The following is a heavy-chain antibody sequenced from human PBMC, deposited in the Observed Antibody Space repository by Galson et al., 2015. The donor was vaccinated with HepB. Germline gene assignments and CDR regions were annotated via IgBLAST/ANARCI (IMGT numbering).Heavy chain of an antibody. V-gene: IGHV3-74*01. CDR1: GFTFSSYW. CDR3: ARGGLDRGSHYYYYMDV. D-gene: IGHD3-16*01. J-gene: IGHJ6*03. CDR2: INSDGSST. Sequence: SLRLSCAASGFTFSSYWMHWVRQAPGKGLVWVSRINSDGSSTSYADSVKGRLTISRDTAKNTLYLQMNSLRAEDTAVYYCARGGLDRGSHYYYYMDVWGKGTTVTVSS.